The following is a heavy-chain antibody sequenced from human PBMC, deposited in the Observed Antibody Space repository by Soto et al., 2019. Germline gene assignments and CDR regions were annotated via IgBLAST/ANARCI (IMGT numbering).Heavy chain of an antibody. J-gene: IGHJ4*02. V-gene: IGHV3-23*01. CDR3: AKDSEIPGISAAGTCLDS. Sequence: QTGGSLRLSCAASGFTFASYAMAWVRQAPGKGVEWVSGIDASGSRTYYADSVKGRFTISRDNSRNTLFLQMDNLRGEDTAIYYCAKDSEIPGISAAGTCLDSWGQGSLVTVSS. CDR1: GFTFASYA. D-gene: IGHD6-13*01. CDR2: IDASGSRT.